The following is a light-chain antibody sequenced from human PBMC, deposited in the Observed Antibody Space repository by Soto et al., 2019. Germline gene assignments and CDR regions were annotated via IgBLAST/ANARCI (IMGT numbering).Light chain of an antibody. CDR1: QSLVYSDGNTY. J-gene: IGKJ1*01. CDR2: QIS. CDR3: VQFSHFPRT. Sequence: DIVLTQTPLSSPVTLGQPASISCRSSQSLVYSDGNTYLSWLQQRPGQPPRLLIYQISNRFSGVTDRVSGSGAGTDFTLKISRVEAEDVGVYSCVQFSHFPRTFGQGTKVEIK. V-gene: IGKV2-24*01.